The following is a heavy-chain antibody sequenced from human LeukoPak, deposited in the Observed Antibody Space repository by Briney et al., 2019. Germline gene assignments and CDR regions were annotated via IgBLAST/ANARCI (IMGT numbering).Heavy chain of an antibody. CDR3: ARGGYSYGWDYFDY. CDR1: GFTFSSYS. V-gene: IGHV3-21*01. J-gene: IGHJ4*02. CDR2: ISSSSSYI. D-gene: IGHD5-18*01. Sequence: PGGSLRLSCAASGFTFSSYSMNWVRQAPGKGLEWVSSISSSSSYIYYADSVKGRFTISRDNAKNSLYLQMNSLRAEDTAVHYCARGGYSYGWDYFDYWGQGTLVTVSS.